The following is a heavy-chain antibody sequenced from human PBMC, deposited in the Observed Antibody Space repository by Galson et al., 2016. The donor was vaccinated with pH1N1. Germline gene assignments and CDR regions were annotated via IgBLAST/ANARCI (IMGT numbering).Heavy chain of an antibody. Sequence: SVKVSCKASGYTFINYGIAWVRQAPGQGPEWMGWISAYDGHTDYAQNFQGRVAMTIDTSTSTANMELRSLRSVDTAVYYCARDRGVFDIWGQGTRVTVSS. CDR3: ARDRGVFDI. CDR2: ISAYDGHT. CDR1: GYTFINYG. D-gene: IGHD3-10*01. V-gene: IGHV1-18*01. J-gene: IGHJ3*02.